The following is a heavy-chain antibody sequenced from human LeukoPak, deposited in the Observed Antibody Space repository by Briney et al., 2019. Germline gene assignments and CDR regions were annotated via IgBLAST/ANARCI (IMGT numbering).Heavy chain of an antibody. CDR2: ISGSGGST. D-gene: IGHD2-21*02. CDR1: GFTFSSYA. V-gene: IGHV3-23*01. J-gene: IGHJ4*02. CDR3: AKDQGPQYNIVVVTAEDY. Sequence: QPGGSLRLSCAASGFTFSSYAMSWVRQAPGKGLEWVSAISGSGGSTYYADSVKGRFTISRDNSKNTLYLQMNSLRAEDTAVYYCAKDQGPQYNIVVVTAEDYWGQGTLVTVSS.